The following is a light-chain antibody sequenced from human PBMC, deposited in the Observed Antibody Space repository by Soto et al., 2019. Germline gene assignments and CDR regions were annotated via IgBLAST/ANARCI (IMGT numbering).Light chain of an antibody. V-gene: IGKV3-20*01. CDR3: QHYDWSLTWT. J-gene: IGKJ1*01. CDR1: QTVSTSF. CDR2: GAS. Sequence: EIVLTQSPGTLSLSPGERATLSCRASQTVSTSFLAWYQQKRGQAPRLLIYGASTRATGVPDRFTGSGSGTDFTLTISELEPEDFALYSCQHYDWSLTWTFGPGTKVEVK.